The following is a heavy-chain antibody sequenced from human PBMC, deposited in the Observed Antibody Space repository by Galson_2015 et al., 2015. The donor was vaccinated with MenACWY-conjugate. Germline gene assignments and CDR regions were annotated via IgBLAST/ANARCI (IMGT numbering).Heavy chain of an antibody. CDR2: FDPKDGET. CDR1: GYFLSNIS. D-gene: IGHD2-8*02. V-gene: IGHV1-24*01. J-gene: IGHJ3*02. Sequence: SVKVSCKVSGYFLSNISMHWVRQAPGKGPEWMGGFDPKDGETIYAQNFQGWVTMTEDISTDIAYMELSSLTYEDTAVYYCATGLWYAFDIWGQGTMVSVSS. CDR3: ATGLWYAFDI.